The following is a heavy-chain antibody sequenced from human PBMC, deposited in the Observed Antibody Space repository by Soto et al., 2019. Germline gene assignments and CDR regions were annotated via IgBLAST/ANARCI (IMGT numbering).Heavy chain of an antibody. V-gene: IGHV4-4*07. J-gene: IGHJ5*02. CDR2: IYTTRSP. Sequence: SETLSLTCTVSGDSVCKYYWNWIRQPARKGLEWIGRIYTTRSPNYNPSLKSRVTMSVDTSKNQFSLKLNLSSVTAADTAVYYCARSPAYGDYANLDTWGQGTLVTVSS. CDR1: GDSVCKYY. CDR3: ARSPAYGDYANLDT. D-gene: IGHD4-17*01.